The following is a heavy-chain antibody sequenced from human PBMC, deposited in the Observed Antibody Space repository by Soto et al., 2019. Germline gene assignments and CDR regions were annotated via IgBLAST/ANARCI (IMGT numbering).Heavy chain of an antibody. Sequence: QVQLVQSGAEVKKPGSSVKVSCKASGGTFSSYAISWVRQAPGQGLEWMGGIIPIFGTANYAQKFQGRVTITADKPTGTAYRGLSSLRWEDRAVYSCGGLAARVPGANGGRGTLSTVPS. CDR1: GGTFSSYA. CDR2: IIPIFGTA. J-gene: IGHJ4*02. CDR3: GGLAARVPGAN. V-gene: IGHV1-69*14. D-gene: IGHD6-25*01.